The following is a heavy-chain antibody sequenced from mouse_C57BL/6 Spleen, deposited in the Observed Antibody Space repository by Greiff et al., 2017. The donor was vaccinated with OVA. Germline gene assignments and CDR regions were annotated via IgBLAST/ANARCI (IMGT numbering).Heavy chain of an antibody. Sequence: VQLQQPGAELVRPGSSVKLSCKASGYTFTSYWMDWVKQRPGQGLEWIGNIYPSDSETHYNQKFKDKATLTVDKSSSTAYMQLSSLTSEDSAVYYCARDYGYSDYWGQGTTLTVSS. CDR1: GYTFTSYW. D-gene: IGHD1-1*02. CDR3: ARDYGYSDY. CDR2: IYPSDSET. J-gene: IGHJ2*01. V-gene: IGHV1-61*01.